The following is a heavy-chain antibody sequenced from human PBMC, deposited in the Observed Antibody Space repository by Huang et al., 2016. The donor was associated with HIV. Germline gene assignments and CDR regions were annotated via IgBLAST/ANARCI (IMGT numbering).Heavy chain of an antibody. V-gene: IGHV4-34*02. D-gene: IGHD3-16*01. J-gene: IGHJ5*01. Sequence: QVQLEQWGAGLLKPSETLSLTCAVYGGSFSGYFWNWIRQSPGKGLEWIGQINHAGVTDDNPSLKSRATISVDTSKNQLSLRLTSVTAADTAIYYCAREIMISFGGPFDSWGHGNLVTVSS. CDR1: GGSFSGYF. CDR2: INHAGVT. CDR3: AREIMISFGGPFDS.